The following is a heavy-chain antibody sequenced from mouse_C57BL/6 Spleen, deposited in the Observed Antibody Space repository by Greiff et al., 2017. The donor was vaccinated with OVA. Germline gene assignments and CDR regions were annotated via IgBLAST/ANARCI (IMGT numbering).Heavy chain of an antibody. D-gene: IGHD2-4*01. CDR2: IYPGDGDT. Sequence: VQLQQSGPELVKPGASVKISCKASGYAFSSSWMNWVKQRPGKGLEWIGRIYPGDGDTNYNGKFKGKATLTADKSSSTAYMQLSSLTSEDSAVYFCARSNYDYDEAWFAYWDQGTLVTVSA. CDR3: ARSNYDYDEAWFAY. CDR1: GYAFSSSW. V-gene: IGHV1-82*01. J-gene: IGHJ3*01.